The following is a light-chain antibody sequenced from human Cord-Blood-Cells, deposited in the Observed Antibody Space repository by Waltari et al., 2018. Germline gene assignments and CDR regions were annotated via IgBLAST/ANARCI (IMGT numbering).Light chain of an antibody. J-gene: IGKJ2*01. Sequence: DIQRTQYPSSLSASVGDRVTITCRASQSISSYLNWYQQKPGKAPKLLIYAASSLQSGVPSRFSGSGSGTDFTLTISSLQPEDFATYYCQQSYSTPYTFGQGTKLEIK. CDR3: QQSYSTPYT. CDR2: AAS. CDR1: QSISSY. V-gene: IGKV1-39*01.